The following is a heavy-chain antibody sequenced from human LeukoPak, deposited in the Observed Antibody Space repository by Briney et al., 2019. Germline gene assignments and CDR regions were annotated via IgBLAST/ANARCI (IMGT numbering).Heavy chain of an antibody. J-gene: IGHJ4*02. CDR3: ARAMVVTPGPDY. D-gene: IGHD4-23*01. CDR2: INSDGSST. CDR1: GFTFSSYW. Sequence: PGGSLRLSCAASGFTFSSYWMHWVRQAPGKGLVWVSRINSDGSSTSYADSVKGRFTISRDNAKNTLYLQMNSLRAEDTAVYYCARAMVVTPGPDYWGQGTLVTVSS. V-gene: IGHV3-74*01.